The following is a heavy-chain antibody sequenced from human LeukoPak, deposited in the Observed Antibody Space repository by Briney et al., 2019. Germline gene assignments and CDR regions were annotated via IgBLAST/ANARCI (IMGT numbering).Heavy chain of an antibody. Sequence: PGGSLRLSCAASGFTFSSYGMSWVRQAPGKGLEWVSAISGSCGSTYYADSVKGRFTISRDNSKNTLYLQMNSLRAEDTAVYYCAKVITMIVVVPDAFDIWGQGTMVTVSS. V-gene: IGHV3-23*01. CDR1: GFTFSSYG. CDR3: AKVITMIVVVPDAFDI. D-gene: IGHD3-22*01. CDR2: ISGSCGST. J-gene: IGHJ3*02.